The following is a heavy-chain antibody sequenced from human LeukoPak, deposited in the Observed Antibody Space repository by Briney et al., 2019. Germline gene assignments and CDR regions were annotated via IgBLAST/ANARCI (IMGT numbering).Heavy chain of an antibody. CDR3: ARDKGLEWPADY. D-gene: IGHD1-1*01. Sequence: PGGSLRLSCAASGFPFTNYAIEWVRQAPGKGLEWVSGISASGGTTHYADSVKGRFTISRDNAKNILHLQMNSLRLDDTAVYYCARDKGLEWPADYWGQGTLVTVSS. J-gene: IGHJ4*02. CDR2: ISASGGTT. V-gene: IGHV3-23*01. CDR1: GFPFTNYA.